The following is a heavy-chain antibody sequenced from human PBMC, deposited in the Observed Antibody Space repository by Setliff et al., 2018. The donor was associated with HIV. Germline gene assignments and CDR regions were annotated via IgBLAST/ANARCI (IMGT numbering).Heavy chain of an antibody. CDR1: GGSISSSNYY. CDR2: MHYSGST. D-gene: IGHD5-12*01. Sequence: SETLSLTCTVSGGSISSSNYYWGWIRQPPGKGLEYIGSMHYSGSTYYNPSLKSRVTISVDTSKDQFSLKLSSVTAADTAVYYCARTWWLRSNWFDPWGQGTLVTVSS. V-gene: IGHV4-39*01. CDR3: ARTWWLRSNWFDP. J-gene: IGHJ5*02.